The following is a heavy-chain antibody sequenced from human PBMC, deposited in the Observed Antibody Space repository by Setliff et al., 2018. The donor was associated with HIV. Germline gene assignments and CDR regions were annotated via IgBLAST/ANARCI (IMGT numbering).Heavy chain of an antibody. D-gene: IGHD3-10*01. CDR1: GGSISSYY. CDR2: IYTSGST. J-gene: IGHJ5*02. V-gene: IGHV4-4*07. Sequence: SETLSLTCAVSGGSISSYYWSWIRQPAGKGLEWIGRIYTSGSTNYNPSLKSRVTMSVDTSKNQFSLKLSSVTAADTAIYYCARDRYYGSVSSSWSNWFDPWGQGTLVTVSS. CDR3: ARDRYYGSVSSSWSNWFDP.